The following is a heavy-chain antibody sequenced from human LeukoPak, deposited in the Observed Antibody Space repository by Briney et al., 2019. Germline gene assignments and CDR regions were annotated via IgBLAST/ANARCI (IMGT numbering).Heavy chain of an antibody. CDR3: ARVGSNWYWLDP. CDR2: IADSGTTM. V-gene: IGHV3-11*01. Sequence: NSGGSLRLSCAASGFTFSDYYMTWIRQAPRKGLEWVSYIADSGTTMYYADSVKGRFTISRDNAKSSLYLQMNSLRVEDTAMYYCARVGSNWYWLDPWGQGTLVSASS. D-gene: IGHD6-13*01. CDR1: GFTFSDYY. J-gene: IGHJ5*02.